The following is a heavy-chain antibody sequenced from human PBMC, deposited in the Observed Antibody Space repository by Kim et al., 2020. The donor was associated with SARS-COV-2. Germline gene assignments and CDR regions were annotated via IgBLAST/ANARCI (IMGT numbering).Heavy chain of an antibody. CDR2: ISGYNGDT. J-gene: IGHJ4*02. V-gene: IGHV1-18*01. Sequence: ASVKVSCKASGYSFISYGITWVRQAPGQGLEWMGWISGYNGDTNYAQKLQDRVTMTTDTSTSTAYMDLRSLRSDDSSVYYCARDRGGTFDSWGQGTLVTVSS. D-gene: IGHD3-16*01. CDR1: GYSFISYG. CDR3: ARDRGGTFDS.